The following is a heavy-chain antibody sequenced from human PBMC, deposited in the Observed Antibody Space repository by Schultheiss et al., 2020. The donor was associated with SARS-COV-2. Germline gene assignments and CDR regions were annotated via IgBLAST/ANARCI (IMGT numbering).Heavy chain of an antibody. V-gene: IGHV4-59*01. Sequence: SETLSLTCAVYGGSFSGYYWSWIRQPPGKGLEWIGYIYYSGSTNYNPSLKSRVTISVDTSKNQFSLKLSSVTAADTAVYYCARDMVRGVNYYYYMDVWGKGTTVTVSS. J-gene: IGHJ6*03. CDR2: IYYSGST. CDR3: ARDMVRGVNYYYYMDV. CDR1: GGSFSGYY. D-gene: IGHD3-10*01.